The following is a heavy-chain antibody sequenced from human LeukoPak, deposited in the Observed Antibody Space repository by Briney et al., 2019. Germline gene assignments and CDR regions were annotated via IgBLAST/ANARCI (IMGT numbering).Heavy chain of an antibody. J-gene: IGHJ4*02. D-gene: IGHD5-18*01. Sequence: EASVKVSCKASGGTFSSYAISWVRQAPGQGLKWMGRIIPILGIANYAQKFQGRVTITRDTSASTAYMELSSLRSEDTAVYYCARDRWVTLYYFDYWGQGTLVTVSS. CDR1: GGTFSSYA. CDR2: IIPILGIA. CDR3: ARDRWVTLYYFDY. V-gene: IGHV1-69*04.